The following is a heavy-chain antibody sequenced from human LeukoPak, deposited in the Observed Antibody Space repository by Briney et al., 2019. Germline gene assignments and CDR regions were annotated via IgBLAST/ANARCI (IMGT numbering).Heavy chain of an antibody. CDR3: ARGARIFDF. CDR1: GDSITTYY. Sequence: SETLSLTCTVSGDSITTYYLSWIRQAPGKGLECIGYIYVNGDTNQNPSLKGRVTISLDTSKNKFSLRLTSVTAADTAVYYCARGARIFDFWGPGTLVTVSS. J-gene: IGHJ4*02. V-gene: IGHV4-4*09. D-gene: IGHD2/OR15-2a*01. CDR2: IYVNGDT.